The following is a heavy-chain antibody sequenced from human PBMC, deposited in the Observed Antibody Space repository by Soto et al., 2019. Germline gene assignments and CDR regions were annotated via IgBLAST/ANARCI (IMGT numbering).Heavy chain of an antibody. CDR2: INHSGST. Sequence: QVQLQQWGAGLLKPSETLSLTCAVYGGSFSGYYWSWIRQPPGKGLEWIGEINHSGSTNYNPSLKSRVTISVDTSKNQFSLKLSSVTAADTAVYYCARGRWGYYYGSGSSPSWFDPWGQGTLVTVSS. CDR3: ARGRWGYYYGSGSSPSWFDP. V-gene: IGHV4-34*01. J-gene: IGHJ5*02. D-gene: IGHD3-10*01. CDR1: GGSFSGYY.